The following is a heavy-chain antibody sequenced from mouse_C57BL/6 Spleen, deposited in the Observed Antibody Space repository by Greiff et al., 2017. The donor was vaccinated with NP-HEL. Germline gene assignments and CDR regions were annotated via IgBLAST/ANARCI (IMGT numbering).Heavy chain of an antibody. CDR2: ISDGGSYT. CDR3: ARDDDYDGEFAY. D-gene: IGHD2-4*01. Sequence: EVHLVESGGGLVKPGGSLKLSCAASGFTFSSYAMSWVRQTPEKRLEWVATISDGGSYTYYPDNVKGRFTISRDNAKNNLYLQMSHLKSEDTAMYYCARDDDYDGEFAYWGQGTLVTVSA. CDR1: GFTFSSYA. V-gene: IGHV5-4*01. J-gene: IGHJ3*01.